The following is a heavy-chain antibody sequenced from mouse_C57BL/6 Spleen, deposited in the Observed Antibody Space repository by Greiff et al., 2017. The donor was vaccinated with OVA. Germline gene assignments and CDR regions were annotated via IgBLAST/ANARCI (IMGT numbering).Heavy chain of an antibody. CDR1: GYTFTDYN. J-gene: IGHJ4*01. Sequence: SGPELVKPGASVKIPCKASGYTFTDYNMDWVKQSHGQSLEWIGDINPNNGGTIYNQKFKGKATLTVDKSSSTAYMELRSLTSEDTAVYYCAREGDPYYAMDYWGQGTSVTVSS. CDR2: INPNNGGT. V-gene: IGHV1-18*01. CDR3: AREGDPYYAMDY.